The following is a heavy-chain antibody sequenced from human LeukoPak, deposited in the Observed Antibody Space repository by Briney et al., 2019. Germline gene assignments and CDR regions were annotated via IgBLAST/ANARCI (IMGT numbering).Heavy chain of an antibody. CDR1: GYSFTNYW. V-gene: IGHV5-51*01. D-gene: IGHD1-26*01. Sequence: GESLKISCRGSGYSFTNYWIGWVRQMPGKGLKWMGIIYPGDSDARYSPSFQGQVTISADKSISTAYLQWSSLKASDTAMYYCARRRDLYSGSYYPFDYWGQGTLVTVSS. CDR2: IYPGDSDA. CDR3: ARRRDLYSGSYYPFDY. J-gene: IGHJ4*02.